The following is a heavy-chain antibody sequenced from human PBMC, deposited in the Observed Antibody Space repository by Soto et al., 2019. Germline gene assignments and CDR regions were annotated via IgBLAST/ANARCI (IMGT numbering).Heavy chain of an antibody. Sequence: QVQLVQSGAEVKKPGSSVKVSCKASGGTFSSYAISWVRQAPGQGLEWMGGIIPIFGTANYAQKFQGRVTITADEATSTAYMELSSLRSEDTAVYYCARDPRFLEWLPHRYGMDVWGQGTTVTVSS. V-gene: IGHV1-69*01. CDR1: GGTFSSYA. CDR2: IIPIFGTA. J-gene: IGHJ6*02. D-gene: IGHD3-3*01. CDR3: ARDPRFLEWLPHRYGMDV.